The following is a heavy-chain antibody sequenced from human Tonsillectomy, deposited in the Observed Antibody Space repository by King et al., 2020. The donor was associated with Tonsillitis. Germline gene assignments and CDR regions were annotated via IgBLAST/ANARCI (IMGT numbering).Heavy chain of an antibody. J-gene: IGHJ4*02. D-gene: IGHD6-13*01. CDR1: GYTFTSYA. V-gene: IGHV1-18*04. CDR3: ARDLRSSSWYSDY. CDR2: ISTYNDIT. Sequence: LQLVQSGAEVKKPGASVKVSCKASGYTFTSYAITWVRQAPGQGLEWMGWISTYNDITNYAQNLHGRVTMTTDTSTSTAYMELRSLRSDDTAVYYCARDLRSSSWYSDYWGQGTLVTVSS.